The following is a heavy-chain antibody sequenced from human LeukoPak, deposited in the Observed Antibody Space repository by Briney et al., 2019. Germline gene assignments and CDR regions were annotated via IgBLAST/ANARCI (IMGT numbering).Heavy chain of an antibody. V-gene: IGHV4-4*07. J-gene: IGHJ4*02. CDR1: GGSITRYY. Sequence: PSETLSLTCTVSGGSITRYYWSWIRQPAGKGLEWIGRIYTSGSTNYNPSLKSRVTISVDTSKNQFSLKLSSVTAADTAVYYCARGSSSWYAFDYWGQGTLVTVSS. D-gene: IGHD6-13*01. CDR2: IYTSGST. CDR3: ARGSSSWYAFDY.